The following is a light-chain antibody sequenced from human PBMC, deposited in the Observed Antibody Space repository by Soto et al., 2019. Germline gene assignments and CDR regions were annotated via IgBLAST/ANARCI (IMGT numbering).Light chain of an antibody. J-gene: IGLJ2*01. CDR2: DNN. CDR3: GAWDRSLNSVI. V-gene: IGLV1-51*01. CDR1: NVNIGTNY. Sequence: QSVLTQPPSVSVAPGQRVTISCSGSNVNIGTNYVFWYQQLPGTAPKLLIYDNNKRPSEIPDRFSGSKSGASATLDITRLQTGDEATYHCGAWDRSLNSVIFGGGTKLTVL.